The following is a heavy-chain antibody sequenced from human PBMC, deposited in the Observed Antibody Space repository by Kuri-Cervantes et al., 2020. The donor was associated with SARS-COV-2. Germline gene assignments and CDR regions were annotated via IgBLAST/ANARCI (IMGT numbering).Heavy chain of an antibody. J-gene: IGHJ4*02. CDR3: AKTTMVQVVIISGWIDH. V-gene: IGHV3-23*01. CDR2: ISGSGGST. D-gene: IGHD3-10*01. Sequence: ETLSLTCAASGFTFSSYAMSWVRQAPGKGLEWVSAISGSGGSTYYADSVKGRFTISRDNSNNTLYLQMNSLRAEDTAVYYCAKTTMVQVVIISGWIDHWGQGTLVTVSS. CDR1: GFTFSSYA.